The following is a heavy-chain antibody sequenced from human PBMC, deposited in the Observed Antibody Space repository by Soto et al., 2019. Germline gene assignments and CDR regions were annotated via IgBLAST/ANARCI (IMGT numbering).Heavy chain of an antibody. CDR1: GESVYISA. V-gene: IGHV3-23*01. J-gene: IGHJ6*03. CDR3: ANRIGHYDFWSKVMDV. Sequence: GCSPRLGCASCGESVYISAVSLARKTPGKGLEWVSAISGSGGSTYYADSVKGRFTISRDNSKNTLYLQMNSLGAEDTAVYYCANRIGHYDFWSKVMDVWGKGTTVTVSS. CDR2: ISGSGGST. D-gene: IGHD3-3*01.